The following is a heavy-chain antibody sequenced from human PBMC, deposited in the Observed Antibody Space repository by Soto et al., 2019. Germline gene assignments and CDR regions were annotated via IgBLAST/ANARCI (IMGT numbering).Heavy chain of an antibody. D-gene: IGHD4-17*01. Sequence: QVQLVQSGAEVKKPGSSVKVSCKASGGTFSSYAISWVRQAPGQGLEWMGGIIPIFGTANYAQKFQGRVTITADESTSTAYMELSSLRSEDTAVYYCVRERVGRDYGDPRVFDYWGQGTLVTVSS. V-gene: IGHV1-69*01. CDR2: IIPIFGTA. CDR1: GGTFSSYA. CDR3: VRERVGRDYGDPRVFDY. J-gene: IGHJ4*02.